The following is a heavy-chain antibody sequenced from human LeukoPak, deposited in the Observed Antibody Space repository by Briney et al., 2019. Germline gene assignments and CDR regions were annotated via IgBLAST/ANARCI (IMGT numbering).Heavy chain of an antibody. Sequence: ASVKVSCKASGYTFTSYDINWVRQATGQGLEWMGWMNPNSGNTGYAQKFQGRVTITADKSTSTAYMELSSLRSEDTAVYYCANKYNWNYPWSFDPWGQGTLVTVSS. CDR3: ANKYNWNYPWSFDP. CDR1: GYTFTSYD. V-gene: IGHV1-8*03. CDR2: MNPNSGNT. D-gene: IGHD1-7*01. J-gene: IGHJ5*02.